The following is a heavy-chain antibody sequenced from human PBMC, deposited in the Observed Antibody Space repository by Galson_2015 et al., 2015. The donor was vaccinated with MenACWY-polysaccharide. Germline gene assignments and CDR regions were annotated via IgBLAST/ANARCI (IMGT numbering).Heavy chain of an antibody. Sequence: SVKVSCKASGYTFAKYTIHWVRQARGQRLEWMGWINAGNGDTKYSQNFQGRVTITRDTPASTAYMELSGLRSEDTAVYYCARDGYSYGFSYADNYFDKWGQGTLVTVSS. CDR3: ARDGYSYGFSYADNYFDK. CDR2: INAGNGDT. CDR1: GYTFAKYT. V-gene: IGHV1-3*01. D-gene: IGHD5-18*01. J-gene: IGHJ4*02.